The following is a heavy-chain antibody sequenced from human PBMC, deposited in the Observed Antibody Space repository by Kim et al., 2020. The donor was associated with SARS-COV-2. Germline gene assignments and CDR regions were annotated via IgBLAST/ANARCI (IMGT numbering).Heavy chain of an antibody. CDR3: ARMLSITMVRGHIYGRHYYYYYGMDV. CDR1: GYTFTSYG. J-gene: IGHJ6*02. CDR2: ISAYNGNT. V-gene: IGHV1-18*01. D-gene: IGHD3-10*01. Sequence: ASVKVSCKASGYTFTSYGISWVRQAPGQGLEWMGWISAYNGNTNYAQKLQGRVTMTTDTSTSTAYMELRSLRSDDTAVYYCARMLSITMVRGHIYGRHYYYYYGMDVWGQGTTVTVSS.